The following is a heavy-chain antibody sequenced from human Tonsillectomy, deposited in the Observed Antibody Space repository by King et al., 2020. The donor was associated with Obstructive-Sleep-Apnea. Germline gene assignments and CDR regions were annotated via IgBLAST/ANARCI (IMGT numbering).Heavy chain of an antibody. Sequence: QLQESGPGLVKPSETLSLTCTVSGGSISSSSYYWGWIRQPPGKGLEWIGSIYYSGSTYYNPSLKSRVTISVDTSKNQFSLKLSSVTAADTAVYYCARELAARRLGRWFDPWGQGTLVTVSS. CDR3: ARELAARRLGRWFDP. CDR1: GGSISSSSYY. V-gene: IGHV4-39*07. J-gene: IGHJ5*02. CDR2: IYYSGST. D-gene: IGHD6-6*01.